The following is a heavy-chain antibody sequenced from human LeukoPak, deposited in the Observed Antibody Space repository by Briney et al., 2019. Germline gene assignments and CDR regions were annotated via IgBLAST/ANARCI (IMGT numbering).Heavy chain of an antibody. J-gene: IGHJ4*02. CDR2: ISAYNGNT. V-gene: IGHV1-18*01. CDR3: AREEKYYDILTGYYSGGNDY. D-gene: IGHD3-9*01. CDR1: GYTFTSYG. Sequence: ASVKVSCKASGYTFTSYGISWVRQAPGQGLEWMGWISAYNGNTNYAQKLQGRVTMTTDTSTSTAYMELRSLRSDDTAVYYCAREEKYYDILTGYYSGGNDYWGQGTLVTVSS.